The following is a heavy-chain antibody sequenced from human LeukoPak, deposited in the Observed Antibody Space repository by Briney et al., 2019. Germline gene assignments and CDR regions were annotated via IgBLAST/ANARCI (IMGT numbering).Heavy chain of an antibody. D-gene: IGHD4-17*01. CDR2: ISGSGGST. V-gene: IGHV3-23*01. CDR3: AEDDGDSPVFYFDY. CDR1: GFTFSSYA. Sequence: GGSLRLSCAASGFTFSSYAMSWVRQAPGKGLEWVSAISGSGGSTYYADSVKGRFTISRDNSKNTLYLQMNSLRAEDTAVYYCAEDDGDSPVFYFDYWGQGTLVTVSS. J-gene: IGHJ4*02.